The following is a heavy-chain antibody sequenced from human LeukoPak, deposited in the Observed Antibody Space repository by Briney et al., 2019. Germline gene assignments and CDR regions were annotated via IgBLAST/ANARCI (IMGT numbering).Heavy chain of an antibody. CDR2: ISSSSSTR. CDR3: ARDGYSGYDFGY. J-gene: IGHJ4*02. CDR1: RFTFSSYS. V-gene: IGHV3-48*01. Sequence: PGGSLRLSCAASRFTFSSYSMNWVRQAPGKGLEWVSYISSSSSTRYYADSVKGRFTISRDNAKNSLYLQMNSLRAEDTAVYYCARDGYSGYDFGYWGQGTLVTVSS. D-gene: IGHD5-12*01.